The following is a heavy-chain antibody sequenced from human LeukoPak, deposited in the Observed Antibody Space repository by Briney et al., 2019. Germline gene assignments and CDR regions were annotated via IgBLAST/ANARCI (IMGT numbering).Heavy chain of an antibody. CDR1: GFTFRSNA. Sequence: GGSLRLSXVASGFTFRSNAMSWVRQAPGQGPEWLSSINANGDSTWYADSVKGRFTIYRDNFKNTLSLQMNSLRAVDTALYHCATNYGDYVNWFDPWGQGTLVIVSS. D-gene: IGHD4-17*01. V-gene: IGHV3-23*01. CDR2: INANGDST. CDR3: ATNYGDYVNWFDP. J-gene: IGHJ5*02.